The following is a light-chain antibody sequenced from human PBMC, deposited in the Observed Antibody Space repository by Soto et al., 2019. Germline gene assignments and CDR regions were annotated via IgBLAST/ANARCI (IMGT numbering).Light chain of an antibody. V-gene: IGKV1-5*03. CDR3: QQYDTYPWT. CDR2: KAF. Sequence: DIQMTQSPSTLSASVGDRVTITCWATQSINSWLAWYQQKPGEAPKLLISKAFTLESGVPSRFSGSGSGTAFTLIISSLQPDDLATYYCQQYDTYPWTFGQGTKVEVK. CDR1: QSINSW. J-gene: IGKJ1*01.